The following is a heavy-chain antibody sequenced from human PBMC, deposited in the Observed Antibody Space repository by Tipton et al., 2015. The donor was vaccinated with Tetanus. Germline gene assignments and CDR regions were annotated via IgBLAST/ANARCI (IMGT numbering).Heavy chain of an antibody. D-gene: IGHD3-10*01. CDR2: IWYDGTTT. CDR1: GFPFNTYA. V-gene: IGHV3-33*01. J-gene: IGHJ4*02. Sequence: RSLRLSCAASGFPFNTYAMHWVRQAPGKGLEWVAVIWYDGTTTYYADAVEGRFAISRDNSKNILYLQMDSLRAEDTAVYYCARALRVYPGSGSTGLGDSWGQGSLVTVSS. CDR3: ARALRVYPGSGSTGLGDS.